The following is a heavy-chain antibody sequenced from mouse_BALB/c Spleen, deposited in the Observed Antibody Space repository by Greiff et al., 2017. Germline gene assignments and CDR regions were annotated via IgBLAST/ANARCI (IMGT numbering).Heavy chain of an antibody. V-gene: IGHV5-9*03. CDR1: GFTFSSYT. Sequence: EVKLVESGGGLVKPGGSLKLSCAASGFTFSSYTMSWVRQTPEKRLEWVATISSGGGNTYYPDSVKGRFTISRDNAKYNLYLQMSSLRSEDTALYYCARGFAYWGQGTLVTVSA. CDR2: ISSGGGNT. J-gene: IGHJ3*01. CDR3: ARGFAY.